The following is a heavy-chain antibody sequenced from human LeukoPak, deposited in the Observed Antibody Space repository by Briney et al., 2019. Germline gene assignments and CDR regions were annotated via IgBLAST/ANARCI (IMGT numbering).Heavy chain of an antibody. V-gene: IGHV3-23*01. Sequence: PGGSLRLSCAASGFTFRGYAMSWVRQAPGKGLEWVSGISGSGHSTSYADSVKGRFTISRDNSKNTLYLQMNSLRAEDTAIYYCAKDFYGDSPYFFDNWGQGTLVTVSS. CDR3: AKDFYGDSPYFFDN. CDR2: ISGSGHST. CDR1: GFTFRGYA. J-gene: IGHJ4*02. D-gene: IGHD4-17*01.